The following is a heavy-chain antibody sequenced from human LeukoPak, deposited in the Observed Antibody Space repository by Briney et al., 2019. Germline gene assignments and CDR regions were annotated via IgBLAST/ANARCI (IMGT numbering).Heavy chain of an antibody. CDR3: ARGNSGYSSSWYGNWFDP. CDR2: ISSSGSTI. J-gene: IGHJ5*02. D-gene: IGHD6-13*01. V-gene: IGHV3-11*01. Sequence: GGSLRLSCAASGFTFSDYYMSWIRQAPGKGLEWVSYISSSGSTIYYADSVKGRFTISRDNAKNSLYLQMNSLRAEDTAVYYCARGNSGYSSSWYGNWFDPWGQGTLVTVSS. CDR1: GFTFSDYY.